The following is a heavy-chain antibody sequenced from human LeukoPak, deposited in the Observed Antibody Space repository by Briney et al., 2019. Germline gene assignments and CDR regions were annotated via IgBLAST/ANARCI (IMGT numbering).Heavy chain of an antibody. V-gene: IGHV3-53*04. Sequence: PGGSLRLSCAVSGFSVDYTYMTWVRQAPGKGLEGVSIIYSGDSTYYADSVKGRFTISRHNSKNTLYLQMNSLRLDDTAVYYCAGEGVVGAFDIWGQGTMVTVSS. CDR3: AGEGVVGAFDI. J-gene: IGHJ3*02. CDR2: IYSGDST. D-gene: IGHD2-15*01. CDR1: GFSVDYTY.